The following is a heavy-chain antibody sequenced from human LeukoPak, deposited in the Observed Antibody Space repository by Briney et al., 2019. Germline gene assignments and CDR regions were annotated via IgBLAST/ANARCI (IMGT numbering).Heavy chain of an antibody. J-gene: IGHJ3*02. CDR1: GYSISSGYY. Sequence: SETLPLTCTVSGYSISSGYYWGWIRQPPGKGLEWTGSVYHSGRTYYNPSLKSRVTISVDTSKNQFSLKLSSVTAADTAVYYCARDGTYYYAFDIWGQGTMVTVSS. CDR3: ARDGTYYYAFDI. D-gene: IGHD3-10*01. V-gene: IGHV4-38-2*02. CDR2: VYHSGRT.